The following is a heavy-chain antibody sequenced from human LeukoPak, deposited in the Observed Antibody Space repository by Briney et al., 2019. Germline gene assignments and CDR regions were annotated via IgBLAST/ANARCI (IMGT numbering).Heavy chain of an antibody. CDR2: IKSDGSRI. Sequence: PGGSLRLSCAASGFTFTTYSMHWVRQVPGKGLVWVSRIKSDGSRIYYADSVKGRFTISRDNAKSTLYLQMDSLRAEDTAVYYCARALSSAWGLVDCWGQGTLVTVSS. D-gene: IGHD6-19*01. V-gene: IGHV3-74*01. CDR3: ARALSSAWGLVDC. CDR1: GFTFTTYS. J-gene: IGHJ4*02.